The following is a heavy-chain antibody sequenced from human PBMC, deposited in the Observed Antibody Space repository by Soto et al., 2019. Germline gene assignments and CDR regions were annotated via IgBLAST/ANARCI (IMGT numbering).Heavy chain of an antibody. CDR3: ARHSPYYYDSSGTFPGDY. D-gene: IGHD3-22*01. J-gene: IGHJ4*02. V-gene: IGHV5-51*01. Sequence: PGESLKISCKGSGYSFTSYWIGWVRQMPGKGLEWMGIIYPGDSDTRYSPSFQGQVTISADKSISAAYLQWSSLKASDTAMYYCARHSPYYYDSSGTFPGDYWGQGTLVTVSS. CDR2: IYPGDSDT. CDR1: GYSFTSYW.